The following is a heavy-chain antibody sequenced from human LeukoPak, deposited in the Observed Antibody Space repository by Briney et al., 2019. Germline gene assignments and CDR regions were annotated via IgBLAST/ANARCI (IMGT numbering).Heavy chain of an antibody. D-gene: IGHD4-17*01. CDR3: AKDKDDYGDYLFHY. Sequence: HTGGSLRLSCAASGFPFSSYVMSWVRQAPGKGLEWVSAISGGGGSTYYGDSVKGRFTISRDNSKNTLYLQMRSLRAEDTAVYYCAKDKDDYGDYLFHYWGQGTLVTVSS. J-gene: IGHJ4*02. V-gene: IGHV3-23*01. CDR1: GFPFSSYV. CDR2: ISGGGGST.